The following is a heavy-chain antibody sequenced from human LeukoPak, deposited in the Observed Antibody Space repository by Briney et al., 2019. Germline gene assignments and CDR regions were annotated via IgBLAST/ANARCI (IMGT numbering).Heavy chain of an antibody. Sequence: PGGSLRLSCAASGFTFSSYGMHWVRQAPGKGLEWVAVIWYDGSNKYYADSVKGRFTISRDNSKNTLYLQMNSLRAEDTAVYYCARDQLPTMIVGPHGYWGQGTLVTVSS. CDR3: ARDQLPTMIVGPHGY. V-gene: IGHV3-33*01. CDR2: IWYDGSNK. CDR1: GFTFSSYG. J-gene: IGHJ4*02. D-gene: IGHD3-22*01.